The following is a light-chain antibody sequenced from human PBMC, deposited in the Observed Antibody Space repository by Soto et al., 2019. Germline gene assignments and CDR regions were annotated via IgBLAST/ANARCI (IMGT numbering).Light chain of an antibody. CDR3: KTYGSSPT. V-gene: IGKV3-20*01. CDR2: GAS. Sequence: EIVLTQSPGTLSLSPGERATLSCRASQSVSSSYLAWYQQKPGQAPRLLIYGASSRATGIPDRFSGSGSGTDFTLTISRLEPEDFAVYYCKTYGSSPTFGQGTKLEIK. CDR1: QSVSSSY. J-gene: IGKJ2*01.